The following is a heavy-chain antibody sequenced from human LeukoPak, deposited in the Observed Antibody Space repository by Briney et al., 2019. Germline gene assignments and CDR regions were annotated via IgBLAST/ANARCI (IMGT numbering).Heavy chain of an antibody. CDR1: GFTFNNYW. CDR3: ARDKVSSAYTGSLLDH. Sequence: GGSLRLSCAASGFTFNNYWMSWIRQAPGKGLEWVANIKQDGSEKYYVGSVRGRFTISRDNAKNSLYLQMSSLRAEDTAVYYCARDKVSSAYTGSLLDHWGQGTLVTASS. V-gene: IGHV3-7*01. CDR2: IKQDGSEK. J-gene: IGHJ4*02. D-gene: IGHD6-19*01.